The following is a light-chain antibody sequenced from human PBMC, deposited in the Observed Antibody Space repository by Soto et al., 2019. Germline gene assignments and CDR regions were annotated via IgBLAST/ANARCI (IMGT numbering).Light chain of an antibody. Sequence: PGERATLSCRASQSVSSYLAWYQQKPGQAPRLLIFDASTRATGIPDRFTGSGSGTDFTLTVNRLEPEDFAVYYCHHYGTSRTFGQGTKVDIK. V-gene: IGKV3-20*01. CDR2: DAS. J-gene: IGKJ1*01. CDR3: HHYGTSRT. CDR1: QSVSSY.